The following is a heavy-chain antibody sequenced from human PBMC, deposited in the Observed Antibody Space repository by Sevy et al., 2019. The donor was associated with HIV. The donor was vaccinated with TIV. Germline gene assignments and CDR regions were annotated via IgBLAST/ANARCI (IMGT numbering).Heavy chain of an antibody. J-gene: IGHJ4*02. Sequence: GGSLRLSCVASGFTFPIYSVVWVRRAPGKGLEWLTLISYDGNNRYYADSVKGPFTISRDNSNNILYLQMTSLRVEDTALYFCARVAVEYCTNDCYHRFDHWGLGTLVTVSS. CDR3: ARVAVEYCTNDCYHRFDH. V-gene: IGHV3-30*04. D-gene: IGHD2-8*01. CDR1: GFTFPIYS. CDR2: ISYDGNNR.